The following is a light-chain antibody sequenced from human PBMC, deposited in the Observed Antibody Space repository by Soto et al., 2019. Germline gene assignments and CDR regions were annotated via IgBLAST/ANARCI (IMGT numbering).Light chain of an antibody. J-gene: IGLJ1*01. CDR1: SSDVGSYNL. Sequence: QSVLTQPASVSGSPGQSITISCTGTSSDVGSYNLVSWYQLHPGKAPKLMIYEVSKRPSGVSNRFSGSKSGNTASLTISGLQAEDEADYYCCSYAGSYYVFGSGTNVTVL. CDR3: CSYAGSYYV. V-gene: IGLV2-23*02. CDR2: EVS.